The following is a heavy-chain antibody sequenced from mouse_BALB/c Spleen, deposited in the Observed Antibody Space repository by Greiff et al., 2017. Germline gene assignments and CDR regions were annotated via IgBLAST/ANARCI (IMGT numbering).Heavy chain of an antibody. Sequence: EVKLQESGPGLVKPSQSLSLTCSVTGYSITSGYYWNWIRQFPGNKLEWMGYISYDGSNNYNPSLKNRISITRDTSKNQFFLKLNSVTTEDTATYYCARVIYYDQAMDYWGQGTSVTVSS. D-gene: IGHD2-4*01. CDR3: ARVIYYDQAMDY. V-gene: IGHV3-6*02. CDR2: ISYDGSN. J-gene: IGHJ4*01. CDR1: GYSITSGYY.